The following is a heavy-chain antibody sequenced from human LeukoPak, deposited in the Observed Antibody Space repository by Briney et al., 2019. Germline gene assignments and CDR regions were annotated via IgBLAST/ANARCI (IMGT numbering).Heavy chain of an antibody. Sequence: HPGGSLRLSRAASGFTFSSYGMHWVRQAPGKGLEWVAVISYDGSNKYYADSVKGRFTISRDNSKNTLYLQMNSLRAEDTAVYYCAAPNYYDSSGSPRGQGTLVTVSS. CDR3: AAPNYYDSSGSP. CDR2: ISYDGSNK. J-gene: IGHJ4*02. V-gene: IGHV3-30*03. D-gene: IGHD3-22*01. CDR1: GFTFSSYG.